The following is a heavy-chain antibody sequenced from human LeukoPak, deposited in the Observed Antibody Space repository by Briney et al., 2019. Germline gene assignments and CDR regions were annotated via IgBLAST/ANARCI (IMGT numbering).Heavy chain of an antibody. CDR2: IYYSGST. CDR3: ARMHITIFGVVIIQYYFDY. CDR1: GASFSGYY. V-gene: IGHV4-34*01. Sequence: PSETLSLTCAVYGASFSGYYWSWIRQPPGKGLEWIGSIYYSGSTYYNPSLKSRVTISVDTSKNQFSLKLSSVTAADTAVYYCARMHITIFGVVIIQYYFDYWGQGTLVTVSS. D-gene: IGHD3-3*01. J-gene: IGHJ4*02.